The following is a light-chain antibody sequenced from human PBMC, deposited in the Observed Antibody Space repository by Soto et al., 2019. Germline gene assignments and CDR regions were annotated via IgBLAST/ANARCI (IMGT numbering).Light chain of an antibody. CDR1: QTLFHTSNIRHY. J-gene: IGKJ4*01. CDR3: HQYFSAPQA. CDR2: WAS. V-gene: IGKV4-1*01. Sequence: DIVMSQSPDSLAVSLGERATIKCKSSQTLFHTSNIRHYLAWYQQKPGQRPRLLISWASTRESGVPDRFSAGGSGTDFTLTITNLQTDDVATYYCHQYFSAPQAFGGGTKVEI.